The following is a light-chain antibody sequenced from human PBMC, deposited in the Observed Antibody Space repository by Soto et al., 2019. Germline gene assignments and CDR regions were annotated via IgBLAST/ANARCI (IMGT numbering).Light chain of an antibody. CDR2: KAS. Sequence: DIQMTQSPSTLSAYVGDRVTITCRASQSISSWLAWYQQKPGKAPKLLISKASTLESGVPSRFSGSGSGTEFTLTISSLQPDDFATYYCQQYNSRPLTFGGGTKVEIK. CDR1: QSISSW. J-gene: IGKJ4*01. CDR3: QQYNSRPLT. V-gene: IGKV1-5*03.